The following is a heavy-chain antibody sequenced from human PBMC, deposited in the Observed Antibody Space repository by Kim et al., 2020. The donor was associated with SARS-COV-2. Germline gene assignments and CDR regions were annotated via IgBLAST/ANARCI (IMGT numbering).Heavy chain of an antibody. V-gene: IGHV3-20*01. CDR2: INWNGGST. CDR1: GFTFDDYG. CDR3: ARRQGPDRIAAAGSGYGMDV. J-gene: IGHJ6*02. Sequence: GGSLRLSCAASGFTFDDYGMSWVRQAPGKGLEWVSGINWNGGSTGYTDSVKGRFTISRDNAKNSLYLQMNSLRAEDTALYHCARRQGPDRIAAAGSGYGMDVWGQGTTVTVSS. D-gene: IGHD6-13*01.